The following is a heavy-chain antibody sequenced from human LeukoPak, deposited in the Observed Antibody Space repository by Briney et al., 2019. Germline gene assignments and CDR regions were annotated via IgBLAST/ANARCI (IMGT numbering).Heavy chain of an antibody. CDR3: AKDKSQGFDY. V-gene: IGHV3-43*01. CDR1: GFTFDDYT. J-gene: IGHJ4*02. CDR2: ISWDGGST. Sequence: EGSLRLSCAASGFTFDDYTMHWVRQAPGKGLEWVSLISWDGGSTYYADSVKGRFTISRDNSKNSLYLQMNSLRTEDTALYYCAKDKSQGFDYWGQGTLVTVSS.